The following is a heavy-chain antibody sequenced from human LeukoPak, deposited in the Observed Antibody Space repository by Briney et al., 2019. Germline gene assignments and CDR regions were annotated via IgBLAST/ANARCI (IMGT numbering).Heavy chain of an antibody. V-gene: IGHV1-3*01. J-gene: IGHJ4*02. CDR3: ARDPWGSSSPLSFDY. CDR2: INAGNGNT. D-gene: IGHD6-6*01. CDR1: GYTFTSYA. Sequence: ASVKVSCKASGYTFTSYAMHWVRQAPGQRLEWMGWINAGNGNTKYSQKFQGRVTITSDTSASTAYMELSSLRSEDTAVYYCARDPWGSSSPLSFDYWGQGTLVTVSS.